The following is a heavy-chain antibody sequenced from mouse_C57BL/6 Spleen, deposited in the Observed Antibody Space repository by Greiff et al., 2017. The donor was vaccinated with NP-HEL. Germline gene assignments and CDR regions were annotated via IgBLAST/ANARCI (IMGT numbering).Heavy chain of an antibody. CDR1: GFTFSSYG. CDR3: ARHTYYSNYTEGYYFDY. J-gene: IGHJ2*01. D-gene: IGHD2-5*01. CDR2: ISSGGSYT. V-gene: IGHV5-6*01. Sequence: EVMLVESGGDLVKPGGSLKPSCAASGFTFSSYGMSWVRQTPDKRLEWVATISSGGSYTYYPDSVKGRFTISRDNAKNTLYLQMSSLKSEDTAMYYCARHTYYSNYTEGYYFDYWGQGTTLTVSS.